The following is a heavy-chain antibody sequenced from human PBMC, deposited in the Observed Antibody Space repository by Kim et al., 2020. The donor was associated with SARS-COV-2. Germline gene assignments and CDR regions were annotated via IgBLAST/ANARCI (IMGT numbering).Heavy chain of an antibody. CDR1: GGSISSGGYY. D-gene: IGHD5-18*01. CDR3: ARKDGYTYGNYGMDV. Sequence: SETLSLTCTVSGGSISSGGYYWSWIRQHPGKGLEWLGYIYYTGNTDYNPSLKSRVTISVDTAMNQFSLQLNSVTAADKAVYYCARKDGYTYGNYGMDVGRQGPADPLS. J-gene: IGHJ6*02. V-gene: IGHV4-31*03. CDR2: IYYTGNT.